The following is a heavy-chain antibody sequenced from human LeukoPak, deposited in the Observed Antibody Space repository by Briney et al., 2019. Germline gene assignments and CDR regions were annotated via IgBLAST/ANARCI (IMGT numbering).Heavy chain of an antibody. CDR3: ARGVPYDSWSGPHYSDY. CDR2: IKQDGSQE. J-gene: IGHJ4*02. V-gene: IGHV3-7*01. Sequence: GGSLRLSCAASRFTLSTYWMSWVRQAPGKGLEWVAHIKQDGSQEYYVDSVRGRFTISRDSAKNSLYLQMNSLRAEDTAVYYCARGVPYDSWSGPHYSDYWGQGTLVTVSS. CDR1: RFTLSTYW. D-gene: IGHD3-3*01.